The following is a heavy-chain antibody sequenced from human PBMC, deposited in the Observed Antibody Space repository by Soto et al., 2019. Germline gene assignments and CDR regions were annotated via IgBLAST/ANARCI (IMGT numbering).Heavy chain of an antibody. D-gene: IGHD3-10*01. CDR3: ARDQRKVTLVTMFRGGGYGMDV. Sequence: QVQLVQSGAEVKKPGSSVKVSCKASGGTFSSYAISWVRQAPGQGLEWMGGIIPIFGTANYAQKFQVRVTITADESPSTAYMERSSRRSEDTAVYYCARDQRKVTLVTMFRGGGYGMDVWGHGTTVTVSS. CDR1: GGTFSSYA. V-gene: IGHV1-69*01. J-gene: IGHJ6*02. CDR2: IIPIFGTA.